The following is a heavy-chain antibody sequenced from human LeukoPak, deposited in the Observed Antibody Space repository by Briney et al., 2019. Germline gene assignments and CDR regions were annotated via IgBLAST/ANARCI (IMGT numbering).Heavy chain of an antibody. Sequence: ASVRVSCKTSGYTFNNYGISWVRQAPGRGLEWMGWVSSYNGDTNYAQKVQGRVTMSTDTSTRTAYMELRSLRFDDTAIYYCVKDWHILTGRNCFDPWGQGTLVTVSS. CDR1: GYTFNNYG. V-gene: IGHV1-18*01. D-gene: IGHD3-9*01. CDR2: VSSYNGDT. CDR3: VKDWHILTGRNCFDP. J-gene: IGHJ5*02.